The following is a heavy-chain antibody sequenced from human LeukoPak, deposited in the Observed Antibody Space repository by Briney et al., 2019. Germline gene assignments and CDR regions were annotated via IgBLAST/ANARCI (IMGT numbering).Heavy chain of an antibody. CDR3: ARGGDYGDYQET. V-gene: IGHV3-48*01. CDR1: GFTFSHYN. CDR2: IRNDGGSI. J-gene: IGHJ5*02. D-gene: IGHD4-17*01. Sequence: PGGSLRLSCAASGFTFSHYNMNWVRQAPGKGLEWISYIRNDGGSIYYAHSVRGRFTISRDNAKSSLYLQMNSLGAEDTAVYYCARGGDYGDYQETWGQGTLVTVSS.